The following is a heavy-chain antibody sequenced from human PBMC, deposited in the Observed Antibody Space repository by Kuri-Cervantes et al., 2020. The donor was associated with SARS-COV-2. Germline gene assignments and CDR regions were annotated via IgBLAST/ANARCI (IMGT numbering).Heavy chain of an antibody. V-gene: IGHV3-11*04. CDR3: ARDRLVQGVGAFDI. CDR2: ISSSGSTI. CDR1: GFTFSDYY. D-gene: IGHD6-19*01. Sequence: GESLKISCAASGFTFSDYYMSWIRQAPGKGLEWVSYISSSGSTIYYADSVKGRFTISRDNAKNSLYLQMNSLRAEDTAVYYCARDRLVQGVGAFDIWGQGTMVTVSS. J-gene: IGHJ3*02.